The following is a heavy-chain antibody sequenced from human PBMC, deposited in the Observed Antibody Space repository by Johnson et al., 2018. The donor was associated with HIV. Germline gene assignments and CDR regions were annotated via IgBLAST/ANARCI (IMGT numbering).Heavy chain of an antibody. D-gene: IGHD3-16*01. V-gene: IGHV3-9*01. CDR2: FSWNSGSI. J-gene: IGHJ3*02. Sequence: EVQLVESGGGLVQPGRSLRLSCSASGFSFGDYAMNWFRQAPGKGLEWVGFSWNSGSIGYADSVKGRFTISRDNAKNSLYLQMNSLRAEDTALYYCAKDIGDYVPGHAFDIWGQGTMVTVSS. CDR3: AKDIGDYVPGHAFDI. CDR1: GFSFGDYA.